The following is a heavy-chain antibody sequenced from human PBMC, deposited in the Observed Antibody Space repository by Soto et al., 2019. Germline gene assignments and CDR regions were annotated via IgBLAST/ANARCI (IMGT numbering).Heavy chain of an antibody. CDR3: ARQRTTVVTQAYFDH. D-gene: IGHD2-21*02. J-gene: IGHJ4*02. CDR2: IYYSGRT. CDR1: GESISSSSYY. Sequence: SETLSLTCIVSGESISSSSYYWGWIRQPPGKGLEWIGSIYYSGRTYYNPSFKSRVTISIDTSKNQFSLKLSSVTATDTAVYYCARQRTTVVTQAYFDHWGQGALVTLSS. V-gene: IGHV4-39*01.